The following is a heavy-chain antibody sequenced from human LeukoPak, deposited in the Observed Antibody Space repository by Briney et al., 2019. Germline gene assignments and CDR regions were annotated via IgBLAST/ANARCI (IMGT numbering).Heavy chain of an antibody. CDR1: GFTVSSNY. CDR3: AREPSGTYWLDY. D-gene: IGHD1-26*01. Sequence: GGSLRLSCAASGFTVSSNYMSWVRQAPGKGLEWVSVIYSAGSTYYADSVKGRLTISRDNFKNTLYLQMNSLRAEDTAAYYCAREPSGTYWLDYWGQGTLVTVSS. CDR2: IYSAGST. J-gene: IGHJ4*02. V-gene: IGHV3-66*02.